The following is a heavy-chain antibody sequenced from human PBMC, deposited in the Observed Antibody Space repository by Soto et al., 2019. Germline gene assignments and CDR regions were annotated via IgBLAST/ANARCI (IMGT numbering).Heavy chain of an antibody. J-gene: IGHJ4*02. V-gene: IGHV1-18*04. Sequence: QVQLVQSGAEVKKPGASVNISCKASGYTFTNYGVSWVRQDPGQGLEWMGWISAYSGLTHYPQHLQGRVTMTTDTSTTTAYLELGSLTSDDTAVYYCARRTPYASGRYIAGDFWGQGTLITVSS. CDR3: ARRTPYASGRYIAGDF. CDR1: GYTFTNYG. D-gene: IGHD3-10*01. CDR2: ISAYSGLT.